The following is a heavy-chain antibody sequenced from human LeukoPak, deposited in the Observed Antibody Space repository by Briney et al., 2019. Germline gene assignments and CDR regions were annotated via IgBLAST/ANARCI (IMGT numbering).Heavy chain of an antibody. CDR3: ARDAAGEDF. D-gene: IGHD6-13*01. CDR2: IEKDGSER. V-gene: IGHV3-7*03. Sequence: GGSLRLSCAASGFTVSSNYMSWVRQAPGKGLEWVANIEKDGSERYYVDSVKGRFTISRDDAKNSLYLQMNSLRAEDTAVYYCARDAAGEDFWGQGTLVTVSS. J-gene: IGHJ4*02. CDR1: GFTVSSNY.